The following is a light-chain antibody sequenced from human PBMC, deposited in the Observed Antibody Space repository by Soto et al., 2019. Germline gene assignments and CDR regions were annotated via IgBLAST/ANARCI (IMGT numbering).Light chain of an antibody. CDR3: QQRSNWPRT. CDR1: QSVGSY. V-gene: IGKV3-11*01. Sequence: EVVLTQSPATLSLSPGESATLSCRASQSVGSYLAWYRQKPGQAPRLLIYAASNRAAGIPARFSGSGSGTDFTLTISSLEPEDFAVYYCQQRSNWPRTFGGGTKVDIK. CDR2: AAS. J-gene: IGKJ4*02.